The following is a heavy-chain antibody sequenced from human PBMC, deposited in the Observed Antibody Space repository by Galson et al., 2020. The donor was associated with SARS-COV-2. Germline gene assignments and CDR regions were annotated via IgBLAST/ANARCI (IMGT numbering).Heavy chain of an antibody. CDR2: INPNSGGT. V-gene: IGHV1-2*02. CDR3: ARAGGIDY. J-gene: IGHJ4*02. Sequence: ASVKVSCKASGYTFTGYYMHWVRQAPGQGLEWLGWINPNSGGTKYAQKFQGRVTMTGGTSISTFYMELSGLTSDDTAVYYCARAGGIDYWGQGTLVTVSS. CDR1: GYTFTGYY. D-gene: IGHD1-26*01.